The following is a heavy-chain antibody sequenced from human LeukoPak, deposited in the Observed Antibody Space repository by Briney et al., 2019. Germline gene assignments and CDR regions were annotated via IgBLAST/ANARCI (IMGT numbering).Heavy chain of an antibody. V-gene: IGHV1-8*01. D-gene: IGHD5/OR15-5a*01. CDR3: ARGWRSWSTIYELSTTFAP. CDR2: MNPNSGNT. Sequence: ASVKVSCKASGYTFTSYDINWVRQATGQGLEWMGWMNPNSGNTGYEQKFQGRVTMTRNTSISTTYMELSSLRSEDTAVYYCARGWRSWSTIYELSTTFAPWGQGTLVTVSS. J-gene: IGHJ5*02. CDR1: GYTFTSYD.